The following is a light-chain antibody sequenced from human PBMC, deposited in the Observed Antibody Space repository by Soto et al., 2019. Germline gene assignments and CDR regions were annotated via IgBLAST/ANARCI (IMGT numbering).Light chain of an antibody. CDR1: QSGLGTC. V-gene: IGKV3-20*01. CDR2: GAP. Sequence: IGLEMSTGTLSLSTGERATLSCRDSQSGLGTCLAWYQQLPGQAPRLLIYGAPSRAPGIPDRFSGSGSGTDYTPTISRREPDDFAVYSGQPYDAAPCT. CDR3: QPYDAAPCT. J-gene: IGKJ2*02.